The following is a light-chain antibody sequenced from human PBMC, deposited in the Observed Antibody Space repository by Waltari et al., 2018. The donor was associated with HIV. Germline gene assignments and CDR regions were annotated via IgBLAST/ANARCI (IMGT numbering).Light chain of an antibody. V-gene: IGLV3-25*03. Sequence: SYELTQLPSVSVSPGQTARITCSGDALLKQYAYWYQQKPGPAPVLVIYKDSERPSGIPERFSSTRSGRTVTLTISGVQAEDEADYYCQSADSSGTYMVFGGGTKLTVL. CDR2: KDS. J-gene: IGLJ2*01. CDR3: QSADSSGTYMV. CDR1: ALLKQY.